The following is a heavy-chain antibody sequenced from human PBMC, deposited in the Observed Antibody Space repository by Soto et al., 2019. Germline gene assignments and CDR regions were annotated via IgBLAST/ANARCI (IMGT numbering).Heavy chain of an antibody. J-gene: IGHJ4*02. Sequence: ASVKVSCKVSGYTLTELSMHWVRQAPGKGLEWMGGFDPEDGETIYAQKFQGRVTMTEDTSTDTAYMELSSLRSEDTAVYYCATDLVVVAASGSNYWGQGTPVTVSS. V-gene: IGHV1-24*01. D-gene: IGHD2-15*01. CDR1: GYTLTELS. CDR2: FDPEDGET. CDR3: ATDLVVVAASGSNY.